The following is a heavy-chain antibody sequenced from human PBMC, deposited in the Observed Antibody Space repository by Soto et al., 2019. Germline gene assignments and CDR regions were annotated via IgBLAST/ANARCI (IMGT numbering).Heavy chain of an antibody. Sequence: SETQSLTSTLSGFNIRSGGYYCSWIRQHPGKGLEWIGYIYYSGSTHYNPSLKSRVTISVDTSKNQFSLTLKSVTAADTAVYYCARVRPASSSLVYFYGMDVWGQGTTVTAP. D-gene: IGHD6-6*01. V-gene: IGHV4-31*03. CDR3: ARVRPASSSLVYFYGMDV. J-gene: IGHJ6*02. CDR1: GFNIRSGGYY. CDR2: IYYSGST.